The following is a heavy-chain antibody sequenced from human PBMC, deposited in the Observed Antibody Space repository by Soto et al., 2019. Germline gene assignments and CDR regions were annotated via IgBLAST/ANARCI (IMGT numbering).Heavy chain of an antibody. J-gene: IGHJ4*02. CDR3: AKSGRGYDLDY. Sequence: GGSLRLSCAASGFTFSSYAMHWVRQAPGKGLEWVAVISYDGSNKYYADSVKGRFTISRDNSKNTLYLQMNSLRAEDTAVYYCAKSGRGYDLDYWGQGTLVTVSS. CDR2: ISYDGSNK. V-gene: IGHV3-30-3*02. CDR1: GFTFSSYA. D-gene: IGHD5-12*01.